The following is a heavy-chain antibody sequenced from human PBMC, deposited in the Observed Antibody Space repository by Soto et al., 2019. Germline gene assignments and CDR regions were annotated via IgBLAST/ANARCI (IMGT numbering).Heavy chain of an antibody. J-gene: IGHJ4*02. CDR2: ISGSGGST. CDR3: AKDHHDSSGYYPPLFDY. V-gene: IGHV3-23*01. CDR1: GFTFSSYA. D-gene: IGHD3-22*01. Sequence: GGSLRLSCAASGFTFSSYAMSWVRQAPGKGLEWVSAISGSGGSTYYADSVKGRFTISRDNSKNTLYLQMNSLRAEDTAVYYCAKDHHDSSGYYPPLFDYWGQGTLVTVSS.